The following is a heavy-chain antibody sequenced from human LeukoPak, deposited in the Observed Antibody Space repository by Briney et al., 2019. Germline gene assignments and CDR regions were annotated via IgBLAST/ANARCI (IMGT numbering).Heavy chain of an antibody. J-gene: IGHJ4*02. CDR2: IYTSGST. CDR3: ARDGYFYDSNGYRYFDY. CDR1: GGSISSYY. V-gene: IGHV4-4*07. D-gene: IGHD3-22*01. Sequence: SETLSLTCTVSGGSISSYYWSWIRQPAGKGLEWIGRIYTSGSTNYNPSLKSRVTMSVDTSRNQFSLKLSSVTAADTAVYYCARDGYFYDSNGYRYFDYWGQGTLVIVSS.